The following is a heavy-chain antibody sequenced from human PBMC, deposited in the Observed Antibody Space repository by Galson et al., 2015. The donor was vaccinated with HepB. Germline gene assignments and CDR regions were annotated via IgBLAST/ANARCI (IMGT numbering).Heavy chain of an antibody. D-gene: IGHD4-17*01. CDR3: ARGGRMTTGKDWFDP. CDR1: GYTFTNYD. CDR2: MNPNSGNT. V-gene: IGHV1-8*01. J-gene: IGHJ5*02. Sequence: SVKVSCKASGYTFTNYDINWVRQATGQGLEWMGWMNPNSGNTGSAQKFQGRVTMTRNTSISTAYMELSSLRSDDTAVYYCARGGRMTTGKDWFDPWGQGTLVTVSS.